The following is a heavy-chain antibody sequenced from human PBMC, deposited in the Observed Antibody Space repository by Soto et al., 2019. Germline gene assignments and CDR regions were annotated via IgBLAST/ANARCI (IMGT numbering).Heavy chain of an antibody. CDR3: ARERITMVRGVIRYYYGMDV. D-gene: IGHD3-10*01. V-gene: IGHV1-2*04. CDR1: GYTFTGYY. J-gene: IGHJ6*02. CDR2: INPNSGGT. Sequence: ASVQVRCKASGYTFTGYYMHWVRQAPGQGLELMGWINPNSGGTNYAQKFQGWVTMTRDTSISTAYMELSRLRSDDTAVYYCARERITMVRGVIRYYYGMDVWGQGTTVTVSS.